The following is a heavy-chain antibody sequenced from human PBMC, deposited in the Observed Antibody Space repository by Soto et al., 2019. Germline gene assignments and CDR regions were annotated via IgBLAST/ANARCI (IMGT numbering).Heavy chain of an antibody. Sequence: PSQTLSLTCAISGDSVSSNSAAWNWIRQSPSRGLEWLGRTYYRSKWYNDYAVSVKSRITINPDTSKNQFSLQLNSVTPEDTGVYYCARNKYYYDSSGVETFDIWGQGTMVTVS. J-gene: IGHJ3*02. CDR2: TYYRSKWYN. D-gene: IGHD3-22*01. CDR1: GDSVSSNSAA. V-gene: IGHV6-1*01. CDR3: ARNKYYYDSSGVETFDI.